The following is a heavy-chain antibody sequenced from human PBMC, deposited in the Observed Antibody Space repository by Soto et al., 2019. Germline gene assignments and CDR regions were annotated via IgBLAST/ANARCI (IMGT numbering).Heavy chain of an antibody. CDR3: ARVSGYYLPDY. Sequence: ASVKVSCKASGYTFTGYAMHWVRQAPGQRLEWMGWINAGNGSTSYAQKFQGRVTITRDTSASTAYMELSSLRSEDTAVYYCARVSGYYLPDYWGQGTLVTVSS. D-gene: IGHD5-12*01. CDR2: INAGNGST. J-gene: IGHJ4*02. V-gene: IGHV1-3*01. CDR1: GYTFTGYA.